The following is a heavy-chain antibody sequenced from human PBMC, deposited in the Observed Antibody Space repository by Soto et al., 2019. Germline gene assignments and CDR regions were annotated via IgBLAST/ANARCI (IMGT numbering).Heavy chain of an antibody. CDR1: GYTFTSYD. CDR3: ARGLDYSGYDSTPYY. D-gene: IGHD5-12*01. Sequence: QVPLVQTGAEVKKPGASVKVSCKASGYTFTSYDINWVRQATGHGLEWMGWMNPNSGNTGYPQKFQGRVTMTRNTSISTAYMELSSLRSEDTDVYYCARGLDYSGYDSTPYYWGQGTLVSVSS. CDR2: MNPNSGNT. J-gene: IGHJ4*02. V-gene: IGHV1-8*01.